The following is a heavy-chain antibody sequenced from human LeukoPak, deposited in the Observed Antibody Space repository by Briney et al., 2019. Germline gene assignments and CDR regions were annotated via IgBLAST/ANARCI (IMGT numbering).Heavy chain of an antibody. J-gene: IGHJ4*01. V-gene: IGHV3-21*04. CDR2: ISSSSIYI. CDR1: GFTFSSYS. CDR3: VKRIDGSGTYYIDH. D-gene: IGHD3-10*01. Sequence: PGGSLRLSCAASGFTFSSYSMNWVRQAPGKGLEWVSSISSSSIYIYYADSVKGRFTISRDNAKNSLYLQMNSLRAEDTAVYYCVKRIDGSGTYYIDHWGHGILVTVSS.